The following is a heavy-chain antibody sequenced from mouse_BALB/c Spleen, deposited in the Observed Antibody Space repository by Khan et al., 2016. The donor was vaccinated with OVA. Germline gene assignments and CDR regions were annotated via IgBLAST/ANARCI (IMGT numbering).Heavy chain of an antibody. Sequence: QIQLVQSGPELKKPGETVKISCKASGHTFTNYGMNWVKQAPGKGLKWMGWINTYTGEPTYADDFNGRFAFSLETSASTAYLQINNLKNDDAATYSCARPPDFSDAMDNWGQGTSVTVSS. CDR2: INTYTGEP. CDR3: ARPPDFSDAMDN. CDR1: GHTFTNYG. J-gene: IGHJ4*01. V-gene: IGHV9-3-1*01.